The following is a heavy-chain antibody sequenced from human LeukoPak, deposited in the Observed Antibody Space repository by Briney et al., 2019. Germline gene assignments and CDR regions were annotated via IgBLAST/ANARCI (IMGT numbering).Heavy chain of an antibody. CDR3: ARDGAFDI. V-gene: IGHV4-59*01. CDR1: VGSISNYY. J-gene: IGHJ3*02. CDR2: IYSTGTT. Sequence: SETLSLTCTVSVGSISNYYWCWIRQPPGKGLQWIGYIYSTGTTNYNPSLRSRVTISVHTSKNQFSLKLTSVTAADTAVYYCARDGAFDIWGQGTMVTVPS.